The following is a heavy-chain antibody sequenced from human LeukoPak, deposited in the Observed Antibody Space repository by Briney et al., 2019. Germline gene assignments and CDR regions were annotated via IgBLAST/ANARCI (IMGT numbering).Heavy chain of an antibody. D-gene: IGHD2-15*01. CDR2: IYYSGST. CDR3: ASGGFLYFDY. J-gene: IGHJ4*02. V-gene: IGHV4-39*01. Sequence: SETLSLTCTVSGGSISSSSYYWGWIRQPPGKGLEWIGSIYYSGSTYYNPSPKSRVTISVDTSKNQFSLKLSSVTAADTAVYYCASGGFLYFDYWGQGTLVTVSS. CDR1: GGSISSSSYY.